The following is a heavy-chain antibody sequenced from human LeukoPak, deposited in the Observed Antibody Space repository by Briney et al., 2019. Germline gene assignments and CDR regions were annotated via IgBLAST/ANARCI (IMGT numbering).Heavy chain of an antibody. J-gene: IGHJ4*02. Sequence: SVKVSCKASGGTFSSYTISWVRQAPGQGLEWMGRIIPILGIANYAQKFQGRVTITADKSTSTAYMELSSLRSEDTAVYYCAKDPVDTKTPYYFDYWGQGTLVTVSS. V-gene: IGHV1-69*04. D-gene: IGHD5-18*01. CDR1: GGTFSSYT. CDR3: AKDPVDTKTPYYFDY. CDR2: IIPILGIA.